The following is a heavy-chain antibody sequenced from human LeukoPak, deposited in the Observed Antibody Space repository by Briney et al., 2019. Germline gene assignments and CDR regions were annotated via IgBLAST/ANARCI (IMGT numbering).Heavy chain of an antibody. Sequence: ASETLSLTCAVSGGSISSTNWWSWVRQPPGKGLEWIGEIYHSGSTNYNPSLKSRVTISVDKSKNQFALKLSSVTAADTAVYYCARVRGYGSDWPTDYWGQGTLVTVSS. CDR3: ARVRGYGSDWPTDY. CDR2: IYHSGST. V-gene: IGHV4-4*02. J-gene: IGHJ4*02. CDR1: GGSISSTNW. D-gene: IGHD6-19*01.